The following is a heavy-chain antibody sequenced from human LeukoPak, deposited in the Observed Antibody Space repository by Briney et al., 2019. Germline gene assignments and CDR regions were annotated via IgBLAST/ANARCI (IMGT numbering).Heavy chain of an antibody. J-gene: IGHJ3*02. D-gene: IGHD6-6*01. V-gene: IGHV3-11*01. CDR2: ISSSGTTI. Sequence: GVLRLSCAASGFTLSDYYMSWIRQAPGKGLEWVSYISSSGTTIYSADSVKGRFTISRDNAKNSLYLQMNSLRAEDMALYYCAKGTSIAAHDAFDIWGQGTMVTVSS. CDR1: GFTLSDYY. CDR3: AKGTSIAAHDAFDI.